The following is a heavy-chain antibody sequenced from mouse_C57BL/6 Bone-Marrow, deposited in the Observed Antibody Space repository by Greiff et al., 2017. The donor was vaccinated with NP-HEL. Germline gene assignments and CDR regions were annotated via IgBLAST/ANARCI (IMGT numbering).Heavy chain of an antibody. CDR3: ARSSSDYYGSSYLDY. Sequence: EVQRVESGGGLVQPGGSLSLSCAASGFTFTDYYMSWVRQPPGKGLEWLGFIRNKANGYTTEYSASVKGRFTISRDNSQSILYLQMNALRAEDSATYYCARSSSDYYGSSYLDYWGQGTTLTVSS. V-gene: IGHV7-3*01. CDR1: GFTFTDYY. CDR2: IRNKANGYTT. J-gene: IGHJ2*01. D-gene: IGHD1-1*01.